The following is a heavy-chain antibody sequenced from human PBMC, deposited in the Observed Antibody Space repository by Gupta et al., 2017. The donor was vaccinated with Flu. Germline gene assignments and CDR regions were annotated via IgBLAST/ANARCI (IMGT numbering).Heavy chain of an antibody. CDR2: INPNSGGT. D-gene: IGHD3-9*01. CDR3: ARAALLRYFDWLSYFDS. CDR1: AYTFTDYF. V-gene: IGHV1-2*02. J-gene: IGHJ4*02. Sequence: QVQLVQSGAEVKKPGASGRVSCKASAYTFTDYFVHWVRQAPGQGLEWMGWINPNSGGTKYAQKFQGRVTMTRDASIRTAYMDLSSLRSDDTAVYYCARAALLRYFDWLSYFDSWGQGTLVTVSS.